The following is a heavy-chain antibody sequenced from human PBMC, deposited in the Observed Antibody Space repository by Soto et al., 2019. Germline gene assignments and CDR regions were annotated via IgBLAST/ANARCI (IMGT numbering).Heavy chain of an antibody. Sequence: QVQLQESGPGLVKPSETLSLTCTVSGGSVSSGSYYWSWIRQPPGKGLEWIGYIYYSGSTNYNPPLKSRVTISVDTSKNQFSLKLSSVTAADTAVYYCARDLEEDYVWGSYRYLFYWGQGTLVTVSS. D-gene: IGHD3-16*02. V-gene: IGHV4-61*01. CDR1: GGSVSSGSYY. J-gene: IGHJ4*02. CDR2: IYYSGST. CDR3: ARDLEEDYVWGSYRYLFY.